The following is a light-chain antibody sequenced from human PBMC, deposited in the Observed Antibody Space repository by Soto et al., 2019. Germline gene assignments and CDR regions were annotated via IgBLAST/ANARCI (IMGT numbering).Light chain of an antibody. CDR1: SSNIGDNP. CDR2: IND. Sequence: QSVLTQPPSASGTPGQRITISCSGSSSNIGDNPVNWYQQLPGAAPKLLIYINDQRPSGVPDRFSGSKSGTSASLAISGLQTEDEAASYCAAWDDRLNALFGTGTKVTVL. CDR3: AAWDDRLNAL. J-gene: IGLJ1*01. V-gene: IGLV1-44*01.